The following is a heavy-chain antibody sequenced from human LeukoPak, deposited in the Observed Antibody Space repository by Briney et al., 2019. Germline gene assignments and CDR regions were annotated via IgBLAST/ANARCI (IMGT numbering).Heavy chain of an antibody. CDR3: ARGRDEVGAPTYFFDY. V-gene: IGHV6-1*01. CDR1: GDSVSSNSAA. J-gene: IGHJ4*02. D-gene: IGHD1-26*01. Sequence: SQTLSLTCAISGDSVSSNSAAWNWIRQSPSRGLEWLGRTYRRSKWYNDYAESLKSRITINPDTSKNQFFLQLNSVTPEDTAMYYCARGRDEVGAPTYFFDYWGQGTLVTVSS. CDR2: TYRRSKWYN.